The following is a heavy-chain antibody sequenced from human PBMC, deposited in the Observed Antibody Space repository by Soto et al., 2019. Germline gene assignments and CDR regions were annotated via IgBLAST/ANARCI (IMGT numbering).Heavy chain of an antibody. D-gene: IGHD3-22*01. V-gene: IGHV4-59*11. J-gene: IGHJ6*02. CDR3: ARLRDRSGTASIYNGMDV. CDR1: GVSLTSHY. CDR2: IYYSGST. Sequence: ETLSLTCRVSGVSLTSHYWTWIRQSPGKGLEWIGYIYYSGSTNYSPSLKSRLTMSIDTPSNQFSLNLSSVTAADTAIYYCARLRDRSGTASIYNGMDVWGPGTMVTVSS.